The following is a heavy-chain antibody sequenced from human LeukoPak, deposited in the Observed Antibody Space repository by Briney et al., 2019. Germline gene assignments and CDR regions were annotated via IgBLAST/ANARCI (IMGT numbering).Heavy chain of an antibody. CDR1: GGSISSSRYY. J-gene: IGHJ3*02. CDR2: IYYSGST. D-gene: IGHD3-22*01. V-gene: IGHV4-39*01. Sequence: PSETLSLTCTVSGGSISSSRYYWGWIRQPPGKGLEWMGSIYYSGSTYYNPSLKSRVTISVDTSKNQFSLKLSSVTAADTAVYYCARHRMYYYDSSGRGVADAFDIWGQGTMVTVSS. CDR3: ARHRMYYYDSSGRGVADAFDI.